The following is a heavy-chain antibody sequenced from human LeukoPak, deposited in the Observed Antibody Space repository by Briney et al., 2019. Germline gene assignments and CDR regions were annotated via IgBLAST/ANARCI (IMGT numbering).Heavy chain of an antibody. CDR1: GGTFSSYA. D-gene: IGHD3-10*01. Sequence: SVKVSCKASGGTFSSYAISWVRQAPGQGLEWMGGIIPIFGTANYAQKFQGRVTITADKSTSTAYMELSSLRSEDTAAYYCATGSGSYIPFDYWGQGTLVTVSS. CDR2: IIPIFGTA. J-gene: IGHJ4*02. CDR3: ATGSGSYIPFDY. V-gene: IGHV1-69*06.